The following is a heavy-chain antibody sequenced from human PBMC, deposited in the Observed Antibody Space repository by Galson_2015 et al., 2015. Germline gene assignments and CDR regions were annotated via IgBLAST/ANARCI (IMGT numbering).Heavy chain of an antibody. J-gene: IGHJ3*02. Sequence: SLRLSCAASGFIFSGSTIHWVRQASGKGLEWVGRVRSKRDSDPPAYAASVRGRFIISRDDSENTAYLQMNSLKTEDTAVYYCPTAGNEAFDIWGQGTMVTVSS. V-gene: IGHV3-73*01. CDR1: GFIFSGST. D-gene: IGHD6-19*01. CDR3: PTAGNEAFDI. CDR2: VRSKRDSDPP.